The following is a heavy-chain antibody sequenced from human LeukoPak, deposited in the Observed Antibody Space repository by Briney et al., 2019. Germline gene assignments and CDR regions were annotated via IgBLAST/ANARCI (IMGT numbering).Heavy chain of an antibody. V-gene: IGHV3-48*02. Sequence: GGSLRLSCAASGFTFSSYSMNWVRQAPGKGLEWISYISGSGSVSYYEDSVKGGFTISRANAKNSLYLQMQSLRDEDAALYYCARDGGFGFLAAFDIWGQGTMVTVSS. CDR3: ARDGGFGFLAAFDI. CDR2: ISGSGSVS. D-gene: IGHD3-10*01. CDR1: GFTFSSYS. J-gene: IGHJ3*02.